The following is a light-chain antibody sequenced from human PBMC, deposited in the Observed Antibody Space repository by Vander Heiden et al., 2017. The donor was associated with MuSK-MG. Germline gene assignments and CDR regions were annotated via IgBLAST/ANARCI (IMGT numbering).Light chain of an antibody. CDR3: QQYADSPST. J-gene: IGKJ2*01. CDR1: QSVRSGS. Sequence: EIVLTQSPGTLSLSPGESAALSCRASQSVRSGSLAWYQQKRGQAPRLLIFGASNRATGIPDRFSGSGSGTDFTLSISGLEPEDFAVYYCQQYADSPSTFGQGTTLDIK. V-gene: IGKV3-20*01. CDR2: GAS.